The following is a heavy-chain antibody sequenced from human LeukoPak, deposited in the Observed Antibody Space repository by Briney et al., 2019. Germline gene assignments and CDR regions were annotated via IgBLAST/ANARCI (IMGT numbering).Heavy chain of an antibody. J-gene: IGHJ4*02. V-gene: IGHV4-59*13. Sequence: PSETLSLTCAVYGGSFSGYYWSWIRRPPGKRLEWIGYISYSGKTNYNPSLKSRVSFSIDTSKNQFSLTLNSVTAADTAVFYCARGRRGAAGFFDSWGQGTLVTVSS. CDR1: GGSFSGYY. CDR2: ISYSGKT. D-gene: IGHD3-10*01. CDR3: ARGRRGAAGFFDS.